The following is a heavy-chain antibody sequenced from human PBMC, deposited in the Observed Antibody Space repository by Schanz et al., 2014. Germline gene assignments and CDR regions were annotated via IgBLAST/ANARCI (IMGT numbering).Heavy chain of an antibody. Sequence: EVQLLESGGALVQPGGSLRLSCSASGFTFSTYAMSWVRQAPGKGLEWVSAINGNGGITYYADPVKGRFTISRDNSKRTVSLQMNSLRVEDTAIYYCAKPMEYCNTGTCSFDHWGQGILVIVSS. CDR2: INGNGGIT. J-gene: IGHJ5*02. V-gene: IGHV3-23*01. CDR3: AKPMEYCNTGTCSFDH. D-gene: IGHD4-4*01. CDR1: GFTFSTYA.